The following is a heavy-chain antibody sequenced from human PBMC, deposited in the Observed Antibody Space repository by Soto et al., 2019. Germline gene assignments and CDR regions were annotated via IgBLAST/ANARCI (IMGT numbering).Heavy chain of an antibody. J-gene: IGHJ6*03. D-gene: IGHD5-12*01. CDR2: ISSSSSYI. Sequence: EVQLVESGGGLVKPGGSLRLSCAASGFTFSSYSMNWVRQAPGKGLEWVSSISSSSSYIYYADSVKGRFTISRDNAKNSLYLQMNSLRAEDTAVYYCARDRQWLRFHYYYYMDVWGKGTTFTVSS. CDR1: GFTFSSYS. V-gene: IGHV3-21*01. CDR3: ARDRQWLRFHYYYYMDV.